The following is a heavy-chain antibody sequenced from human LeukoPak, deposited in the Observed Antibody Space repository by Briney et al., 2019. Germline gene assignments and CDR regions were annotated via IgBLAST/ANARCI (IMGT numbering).Heavy chain of an antibody. V-gene: IGHV3-21*04. CDR3: AKVSGGGLYYDGMDV. CDR2: FGTRSSSI. Sequence: PGGSLRLSCAASGFTFSSHSMNWVRQAPGKGLEWVSSFGTRSSSIYYADSVKGRFTISRDSSKNTLYLQMNSLRAEDTAVYYCAKVSGGGLYYDGMDVWGQGTTVTVSS. CDR1: GFTFSSHS. J-gene: IGHJ6*02. D-gene: IGHD1-14*01.